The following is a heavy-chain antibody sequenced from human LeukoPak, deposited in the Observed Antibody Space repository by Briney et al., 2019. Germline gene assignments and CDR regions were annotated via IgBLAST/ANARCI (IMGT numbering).Heavy chain of an antibody. CDR2: ISGSGGST. CDR3: AKRGAEVGATVAPGDY. Sequence: GGSLRLSCAASGFTFSSYSMTWVRQAPGKGLEWVSAISGSGGSTYYADSVKGRFTISSDNSKNTLYLQMNSLRAEDTAVYYCAKRGAEVGATVAPGDYWGQGTLVTVSS. J-gene: IGHJ4*02. D-gene: IGHD1-26*01. CDR1: GFTFSSYS. V-gene: IGHV3-23*01.